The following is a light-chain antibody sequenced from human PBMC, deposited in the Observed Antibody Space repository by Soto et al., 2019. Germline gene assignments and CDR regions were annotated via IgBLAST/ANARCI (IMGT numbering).Light chain of an antibody. Sequence: EIVLTQSPGTLSLSPGERATLSCRASQSVSISYLAWYQQRPGQAPRLLIYGASSRATGIPDRFSGSGSGTDFTLTINRLEPDDFAVYYCQQYDSSPQFARTVGGVTKVDSK. J-gene: IGKJ4*01. CDR2: GAS. V-gene: IGKV3-20*01. CDR3: QQYDSSPQFART. CDR1: QSVSISY.